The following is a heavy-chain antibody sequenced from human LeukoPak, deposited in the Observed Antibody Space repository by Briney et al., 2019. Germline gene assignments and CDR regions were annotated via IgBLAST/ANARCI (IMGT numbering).Heavy chain of an antibody. J-gene: IGHJ4*02. D-gene: IGHD1-1*01. CDR1: GFTFSNFA. CDR3: AKRGNGPLFDY. V-gene: IGHV3-23*01. CDR2: ITGGGGGT. Sequence: GGPLRLSYAASGFTFSNFAMSWVRQAPGKGLEWVSAITGGGGGTYYADSVKGRFTISRDNSKNTLYLQMNSLGAEDTAVYYCAKRGNGPLFDYWGQGTLVTV.